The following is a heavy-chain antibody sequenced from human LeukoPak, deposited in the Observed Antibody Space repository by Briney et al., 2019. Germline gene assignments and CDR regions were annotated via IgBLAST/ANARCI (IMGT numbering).Heavy chain of an antibody. CDR1: GFTFSNAW. V-gene: IGHV3-15*01. Sequence: PGGSLRLSCAASGFTFSNAWMSWVRQAPGKGLEWVGRIKSKTDGGTTDYAAPVKGRFTISRDDSKNTLYLQMNSLKTEDTAVYYCTTASWQAYYNYYYYMDVWGKGTTVTVSS. CDR3: TTASWQAYYNYYYYMDV. D-gene: IGHD6-13*01. CDR2: IKSKTDGGTT. J-gene: IGHJ6*03.